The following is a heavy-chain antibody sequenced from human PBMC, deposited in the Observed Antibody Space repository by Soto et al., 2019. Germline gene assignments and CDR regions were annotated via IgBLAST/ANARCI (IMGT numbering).Heavy chain of an antibody. CDR1: GGTFSSYA. J-gene: IGHJ4*02. D-gene: IGHD1-26*01. CDR3: ARDIVGATPHYFDY. V-gene: IGHV1-69*13. CDR2: IIPIFGTA. Sequence: SVKVSCKASGGTFSSYAISWVRQAPGQGLEWMGGIIPIFGTANYAQKFQGRVTITADESTSTAYMELSSLRSEDTAVYYCARDIVGATPHYFDYWGQGTLVTVSS.